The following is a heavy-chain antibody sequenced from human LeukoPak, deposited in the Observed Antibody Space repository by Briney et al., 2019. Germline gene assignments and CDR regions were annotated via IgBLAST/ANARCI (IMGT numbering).Heavy chain of an antibody. D-gene: IGHD3-3*01. CDR2: IIPIFGTA. V-gene: IGHV1-69*05. Sequence: SVKVSCKASGGTFSSYAISWVRQAPGQGLEWMGGIIPIFGTANYAQKFQGRVTITTDESTSTAYMELSSLRSEDTAVYYCARDGGVVIPYNWFDPWGQGTLVTVSS. J-gene: IGHJ5*02. CDR3: ARDGGVVIPYNWFDP. CDR1: GGTFSSYA.